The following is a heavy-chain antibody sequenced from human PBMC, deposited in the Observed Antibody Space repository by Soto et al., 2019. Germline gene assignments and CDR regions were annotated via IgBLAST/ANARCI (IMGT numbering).Heavy chain of an antibody. Sequence: GASVKVSCKASGYTFTSYYMHWVRQAPGQGLEWMGIINPSGGSTSHAQKFQGRVTMTRDTSTSTVYMELSSLRSEDTAVYYCARANYDSSGYYSYFDYWGQGTLVTVSS. CDR2: INPSGGST. J-gene: IGHJ4*02. CDR3: ARANYDSSGYYSYFDY. D-gene: IGHD3-22*01. CDR1: GYTFTSYY. V-gene: IGHV1-46*01.